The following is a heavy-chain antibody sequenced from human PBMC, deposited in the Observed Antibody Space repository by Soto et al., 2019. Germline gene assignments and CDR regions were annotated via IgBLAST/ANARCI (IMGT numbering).Heavy chain of an antibody. CDR1: GYTFTGYD. D-gene: IGHD1-26*01. Sequence: QAPLVQSGAEVKEPGASVKVSCKASGYTFTGYDINWVRQATGQGLEWMGWMNPNSGNTGYAQNFQGRVTMTRDNSITTAYMELTSLRDDDSAVYYCAGEKVGTTGIDFWGQGTLVTVSS. J-gene: IGHJ4*02. CDR3: AGEKVGTTGIDF. CDR2: MNPNSGNT. V-gene: IGHV1-8*01.